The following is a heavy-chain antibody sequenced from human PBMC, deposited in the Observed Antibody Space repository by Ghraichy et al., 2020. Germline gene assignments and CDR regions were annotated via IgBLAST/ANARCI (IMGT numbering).Heavy chain of an antibody. CDR2: IRSKVYGGTP. CDR3: TRGSLEQGSYFFDY. CDR1: GFTFGDYA. V-gene: IGHV3-49*03. Sequence: GGSLRLSCRASGFTFGDYAMSWLRRAPGKGLEWVGFIRSKVYGGTPEYAASVKGRFSISRDDFDSIVYLQMNNLKTEDTALYYCTRGSLEQGSYFFDYWGHGTLVTVSS. J-gene: IGHJ4*01. D-gene: IGHD3-10*01.